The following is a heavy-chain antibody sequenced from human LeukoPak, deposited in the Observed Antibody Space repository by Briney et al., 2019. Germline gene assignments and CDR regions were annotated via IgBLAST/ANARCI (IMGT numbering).Heavy chain of an antibody. CDR3: ARRITISGVGYYMDV. V-gene: IGHV3-48*01. CDR2: ISNSGKTM. J-gene: IGHJ6*03. D-gene: IGHD3-3*01. Sequence: GGSLRLSCAASGFSFSSYSMIWVRQAPGKGLEWLSYISNSGKTMNYAGSVKGRFTVSRDNAWNSLHLQMNGLRAEDTAVYYCARRITISGVGYYMDVRGKGTTVTVSS. CDR1: GFSFSSYS.